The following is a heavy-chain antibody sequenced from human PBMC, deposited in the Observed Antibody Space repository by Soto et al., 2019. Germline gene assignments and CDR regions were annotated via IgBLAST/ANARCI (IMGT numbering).Heavy chain of an antibody. D-gene: IGHD2-2*01. V-gene: IGHV5-10-1*01. CDR1: GYSFAGYW. CDR3: ARGYCTTTICDPWFDP. Sequence: GESLKISCKGSGYSFAGYWITWVRQKPGKGLEWMGRIDPSDSQTYYSPSFRGHVTISVTKSITTAYLQWSSLKASDTAMYYCARGYCTTTICDPWFDPWGQGTLVTVSS. CDR2: IDPSDSQT. J-gene: IGHJ5*02.